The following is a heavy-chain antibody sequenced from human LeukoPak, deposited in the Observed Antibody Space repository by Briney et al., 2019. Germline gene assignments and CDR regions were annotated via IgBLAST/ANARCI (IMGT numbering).Heavy chain of an antibody. Sequence: GGPLRLSCAASGFTFSSYEMNWVRQAPGKGLEWVSYISSSGSTIYYADSVKGRFTISRDNAKNSLYLQMNSLRAEDTAVYYCARVEEGAFDIWGQGTMVTVSS. CDR1: GFTFSSYE. J-gene: IGHJ3*02. CDR3: ARVEEGAFDI. CDR2: ISSSGSTI. V-gene: IGHV3-48*03.